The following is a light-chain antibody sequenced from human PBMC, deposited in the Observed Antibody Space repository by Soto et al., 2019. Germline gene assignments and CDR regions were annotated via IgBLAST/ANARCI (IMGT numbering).Light chain of an antibody. CDR1: SSDVGGYSY. J-gene: IGLJ2*01. CDR2: DVS. CDR3: SSYRSSSTLGV. Sequence: QSVLTQPASGSGSPGQSITISCTGTSSDVGGYSYVSWYQQHPGKAPKLMIYDVSNRPSGVSNRFSGSKSGNTAALAISGLQAEDEADYYCSSYRSSSTLGVFGGGTKLTVL. V-gene: IGLV2-14*03.